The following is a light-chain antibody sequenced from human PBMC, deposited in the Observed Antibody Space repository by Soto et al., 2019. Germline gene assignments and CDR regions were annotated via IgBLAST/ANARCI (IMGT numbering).Light chain of an antibody. CDR2: DAS. CDR3: QQRGGWPRT. Sequence: EIVLTQSPGTLSLSPGERVTLSCRASQSVSSSLAWYQQRPGQAPRLLIYDASNRATGIPDRFSGSGSGTDFTLTISSLEPEDFAVYYCQQRGGWPRTFGQGTKLEIK. CDR1: QSVSSS. J-gene: IGKJ2*01. V-gene: IGKV3-11*01.